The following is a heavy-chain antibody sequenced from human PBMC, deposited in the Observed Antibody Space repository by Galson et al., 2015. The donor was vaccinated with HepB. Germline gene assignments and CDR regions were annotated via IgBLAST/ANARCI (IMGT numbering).Heavy chain of an antibody. Sequence: PALVKPTQTLTLTCTFSGFSLSTSGVGVGWIRQPPGKALEWLALIYWDDDKRYSPSLKSRLTITKDTSKNQVVLTMTNMDPVDTATYYCARARLSHAFDIWGQVTMVTVSS. J-gene: IGHJ3*02. CDR1: GFSLSTSGVG. V-gene: IGHV2-5*02. CDR2: IYWDDDK. CDR3: ARARLSHAFDI.